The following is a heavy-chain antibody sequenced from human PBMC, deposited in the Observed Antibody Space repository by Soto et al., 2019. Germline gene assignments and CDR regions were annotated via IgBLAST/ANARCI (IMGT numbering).Heavy chain of an antibody. V-gene: IGHV5-51*01. J-gene: IGHJ4*02. Sequence: PGESLKISCKGSGYSFASHWVAWVRQMPEKGLEWIGTIYPGDSDTKYSSAFRGHVTISADTPVSTAYLQWRGLEATDSAIYYCARYSGSYWHYLDFWGQGTLVTVS. CDR1: GYSFASHW. CDR2: IYPGDSDT. D-gene: IGHD1-26*01. CDR3: ARYSGSYWHYLDF.